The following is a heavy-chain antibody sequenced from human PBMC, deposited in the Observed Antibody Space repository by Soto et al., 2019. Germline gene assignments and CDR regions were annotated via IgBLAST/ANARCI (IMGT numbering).Heavy chain of an antibody. Sequence: GGSLRLSCTASGFTFGDYAMSWVRQAPGKGLEWVGFIRSKAYGGTTEYAASVKGRFTISRDDSKSIAYLQMNSLKTEDTAVYYCTRDSGYGMDVWGQGTTVTVSS. D-gene: IGHD2-15*01. J-gene: IGHJ6*02. V-gene: IGHV3-49*04. CDR3: TRDSGYGMDV. CDR2: IRSKAYGGTT. CDR1: GFTFGDYA.